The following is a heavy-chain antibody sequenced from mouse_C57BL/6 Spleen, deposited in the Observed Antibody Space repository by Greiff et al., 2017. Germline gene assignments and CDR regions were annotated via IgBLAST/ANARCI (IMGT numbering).Heavy chain of an antibody. CDR2: IYPGSGNT. J-gene: IGHJ4*01. CDR1: GYTFTSYG. V-gene: IGHV1-81*01. D-gene: IGHD2-10*02. CDR3: GPRGDYAMDY. Sequence: VQLQQSGAELARPGASVKLSCKASGYTFTSYGISWVKQSTGQGLEWIGEIYPGSGNTYYNEKFKGKATLTADKSSSTAYMELRSLTSEDSAVYFCGPRGDYAMDYWGQGTSVTVSA.